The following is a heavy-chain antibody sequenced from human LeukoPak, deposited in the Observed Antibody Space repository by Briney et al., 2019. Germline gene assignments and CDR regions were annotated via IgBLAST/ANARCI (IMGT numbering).Heavy chain of an antibody. CDR1: GGSVSSYY. CDR2: IYYSGST. J-gene: IGHJ6*02. CDR3: ARHRYYGSGKDV. Sequence: MSSETLSLTCTVSGGSVSSYYWSWIRQPPGKGLEWIGHIYYSGSTNYNPSLKSRVTISVDTSKNQFSLKLSSVTAADTAVYYCARHRYYGSGKDVWGQGTTVTVSS. D-gene: IGHD3-10*01. V-gene: IGHV4-59*08.